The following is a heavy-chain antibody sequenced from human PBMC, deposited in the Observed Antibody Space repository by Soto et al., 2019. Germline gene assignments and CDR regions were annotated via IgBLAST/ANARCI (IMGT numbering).Heavy chain of an antibody. CDR3: AKEYCSSTSCYAYYYYYMDV. CDR2: ISWNSGSI. D-gene: IGHD2-2*01. Sequence: GGSLRLSCAASGFTFDDYAMHWVRQAPGKGLEWVSGISWNSGSIGYADSVKGRSTISRDNAKNSLYLQMNSLRAEDTALYYCAKEYCSSTSCYAYYYYYMDVWGKGTTVTSP. J-gene: IGHJ6*03. CDR1: GFTFDDYA. V-gene: IGHV3-9*01.